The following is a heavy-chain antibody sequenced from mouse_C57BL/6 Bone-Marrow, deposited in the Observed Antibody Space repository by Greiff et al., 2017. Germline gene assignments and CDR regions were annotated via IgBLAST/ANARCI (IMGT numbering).Heavy chain of an antibody. V-gene: IGHV5-17*01. Sequence: EVKLQESGGGLVKPGGSLKLSCAASGFTFSDYGMHWVRQAPEKGLEWVAYISSGSSTNYYADTVKGRFTISRDNAKNNLFLQMTSLRSEDTAMYYCARRDITTVVVDYWGQGTTLTVSS. D-gene: IGHD1-1*01. CDR1: GFTFSDYG. J-gene: IGHJ2*01. CDR2: ISSGSSTN. CDR3: ARRDITTVVVDY.